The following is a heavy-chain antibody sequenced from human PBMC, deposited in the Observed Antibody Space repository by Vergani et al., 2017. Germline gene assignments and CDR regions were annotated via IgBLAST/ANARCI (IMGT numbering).Heavy chain of an antibody. CDR1: VASIRSSNYY. Sequence: QLQLQESGPGLVKPSATLSLTCIVSVASIRSSNYYWGWIRQPPGKGLEWIASIYYSGSTYYNPSLKSRVTISVDTSKNQFSLKLSSVTAADTAVYFCARHSTVEWLVKLGWIDRWGQGILVTVSS. J-gene: IGHJ5*02. V-gene: IGHV4-39*01. D-gene: IGHD6-19*01. CDR3: ARHSTVEWLVKLGWIDR. CDR2: IYYSGST.